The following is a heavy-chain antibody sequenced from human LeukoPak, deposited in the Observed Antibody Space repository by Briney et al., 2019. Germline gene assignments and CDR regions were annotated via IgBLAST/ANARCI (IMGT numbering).Heavy chain of an antibody. Sequence: GGSLRLSCAASGFTFSSYWMSWVRQAPGKGLEWVANIKQDGSEKYYADSVKGRFTISRDNAKNSLYLQMNSLRAEDTAVYYCARESNYYDSSGYYYVGGDFDYWGQGTLVTVSS. CDR3: ARESNYYDSSGYYYVGGDFDY. J-gene: IGHJ4*02. CDR1: GFTFSSYW. V-gene: IGHV3-7*01. D-gene: IGHD3-22*01. CDR2: IKQDGSEK.